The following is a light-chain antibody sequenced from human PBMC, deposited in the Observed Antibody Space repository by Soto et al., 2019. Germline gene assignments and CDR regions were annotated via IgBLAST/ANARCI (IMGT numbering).Light chain of an antibody. V-gene: IGKV3-20*01. CDR1: QSVGTY. J-gene: IGKJ4*01. Sequence: EIVLTQSPGTLSLSPGERATLSCRASQSVGTYLAWYQQKPGQAPRLLIYGASSRATGIPDRFTGSGSGTDLTLTISRLAPEDFAVYYCQQFGSSPRSFGRGTKVEIK. CDR2: GAS. CDR3: QQFGSSPRS.